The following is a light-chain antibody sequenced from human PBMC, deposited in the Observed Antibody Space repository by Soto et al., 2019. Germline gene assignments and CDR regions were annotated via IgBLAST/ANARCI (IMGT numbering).Light chain of an antibody. J-gene: IGLJ1*01. V-gene: IGLV2-14*03. CDR3: SSYTSTSTYV. CDR1: SSDVGGYNY. Sequence: QSVLNQPASVSGSPGQSITISCTGTSSDVGGYNYVSWYQQHPGKAPKLIIYDVSNRPSGVSNRFSGSKSGNTASLTISGLQAEDDTDYYCSSYTSTSTYVFGTGTKVTVL. CDR2: DVS.